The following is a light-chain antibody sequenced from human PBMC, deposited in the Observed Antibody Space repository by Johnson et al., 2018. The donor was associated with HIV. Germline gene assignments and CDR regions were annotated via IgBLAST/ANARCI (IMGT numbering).Light chain of an antibody. J-gene: IGLJ1*01. CDR3: GTWDSSLSSYV. Sequence: QAVLTQPPSVSAAPGQKVTISCSGSSSNIENNYVSWYQQLPGTAPKLLIYDNNKRPSGIPDRFSGSKSGTSATLGITGLQTGDEADYYSGTWDSSLSSYVFGTGTKVTVL. V-gene: IGLV1-51*01. CDR1: SSNIENNY. CDR2: DNN.